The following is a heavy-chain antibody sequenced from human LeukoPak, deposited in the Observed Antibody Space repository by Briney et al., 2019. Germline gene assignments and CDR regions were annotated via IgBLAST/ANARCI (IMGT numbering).Heavy chain of an antibody. D-gene: IGHD5-24*01. CDR1: GYTFTSNY. CDR3: ARDNSVRDEAWWFNP. V-gene: IGHV1-46*01. Sequence: VASVKVSCKAFGYTFTSNYMHWVRQAPGQGPEWMGVISTSGGSTTYAQKLQGRVTLTRDMSTSTDYLELSSLRSEDTAVYYCARDNSVRDEAWWFNPWGQGTLVTVSS. J-gene: IGHJ5*02. CDR2: ISTSGGST.